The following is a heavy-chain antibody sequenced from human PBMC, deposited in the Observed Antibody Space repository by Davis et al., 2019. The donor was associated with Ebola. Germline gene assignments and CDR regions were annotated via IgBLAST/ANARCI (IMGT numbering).Heavy chain of an antibody. J-gene: IGHJ6*02. CDR3: ARHSVTTLAFMDV. CDR2: INHSGST. CDR1: GGSFSGYY. V-gene: IGHV4-34*01. Sequence: MPSETLSLTCAVYGGSFSGYYWSWIRQPPGKGLEWIGEINHSGSTYYNPSLKSRVTISVDTSKNQFSLKLSSVTAADTAVYYCARHSVTTLAFMDVWGQGTTVTVPS. D-gene: IGHD4-11*01.